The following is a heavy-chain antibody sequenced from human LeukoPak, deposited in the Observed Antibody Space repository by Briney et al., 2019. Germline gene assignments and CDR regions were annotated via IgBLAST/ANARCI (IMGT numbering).Heavy chain of an antibody. Sequence: PGGSLRLSCAASGFTFNTYAMHWVRQAPGKGLEWVAVISYDGSNKYYADSVKGRFTISRDNSKNTLYVQMNSLRGEDSAVYYCARGALWFGDFSFDYWGQGTLVTVSS. CDR3: ARGALWFGDFSFDY. CDR1: GFTFNTYA. CDR2: ISYDGSNK. V-gene: IGHV3-30-3*01. J-gene: IGHJ4*02. D-gene: IGHD3-10*01.